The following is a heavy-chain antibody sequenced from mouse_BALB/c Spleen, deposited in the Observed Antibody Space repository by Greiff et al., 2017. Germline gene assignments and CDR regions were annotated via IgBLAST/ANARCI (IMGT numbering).Heavy chain of an antibody. CDR2: IYPSDSYT. V-gene: IGHV1-69*02. CDR1: GYTFTSYW. D-gene: IGHD2-14*01. CDR3: TRSAYYRYDGYAMDY. J-gene: IGHJ4*01. Sequence: QVQLQQPGAELVRPGASVKLSCKASGYTFTSYWINWVKQRPGQGLEWIGNIYPSDSYTNYNQKFKDKATLTVDKSSSTAYMQLSSPTSEDSAVYYCTRSAYYRYDGYAMDYWGQGTSVTVSS.